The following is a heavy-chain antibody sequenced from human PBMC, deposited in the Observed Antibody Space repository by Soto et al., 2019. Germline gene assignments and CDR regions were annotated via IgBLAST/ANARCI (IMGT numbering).Heavy chain of an antibody. Sequence: QVQLVQSGPEVKKPGASVKVSCKASGYTLTDHGISWVRQAPGQGLEWMGWINPYNAKTRYGEKVKGRVTMTTDTSRTVYMELTSLTSDDTAMYYCARDWTSPSCVSTNCPRGGWFDPWGQGTLLTVSS. J-gene: IGHJ5*02. CDR2: INPYNAKT. CDR3: ARDWTSPSCVSTNCPRGGWFDP. D-gene: IGHD2-2*01. V-gene: IGHV1-18*04. CDR1: GYTLTDHG.